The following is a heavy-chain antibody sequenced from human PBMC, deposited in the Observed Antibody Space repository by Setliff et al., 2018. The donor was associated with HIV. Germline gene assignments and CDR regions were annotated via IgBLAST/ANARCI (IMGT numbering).Heavy chain of an antibody. CDR2: VSYSGSA. D-gene: IGHD2-21*01. V-gene: IGHV4-39*07. CDR3: ARDAGYCGGDCYPMVLDV. CDR1: GDSISSGTYY. Sequence: PSETLSLTCSVSGDSISSGTYYWGWIRQPPGKGLEWIGSVSYSGSAFYNPSLKSRVKMSVDTSKNQFSLKLSSVTAADTAVYYCARDAGYCGGDCYPMVLDVWGKGTTVTVSS. J-gene: IGHJ6*04.